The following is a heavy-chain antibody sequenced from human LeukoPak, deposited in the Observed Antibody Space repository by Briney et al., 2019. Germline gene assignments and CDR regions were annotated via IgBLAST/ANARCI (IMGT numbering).Heavy chain of an antibody. CDR2: IIPIFGTA. D-gene: IGHD3-10*01. Sequence: SVKVSCKASGGTFSSYAISWVRQAPGQGLEWMGGIIPIFGTANYAQKFQGRVTITADESTGTAYMELSSLRSEDTAVYYCARGSITMVRGVIRRDYYYYYGMDVWGQGTTVTVSS. CDR1: GGTFSSYA. V-gene: IGHV1-69*13. J-gene: IGHJ6*02. CDR3: ARGSITMVRGVIRRDYYYYYGMDV.